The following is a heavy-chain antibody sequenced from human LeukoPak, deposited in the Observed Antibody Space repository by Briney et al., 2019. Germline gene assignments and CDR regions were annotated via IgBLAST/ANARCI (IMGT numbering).Heavy chain of an antibody. CDR2: ISYDGSNK. V-gene: IGHV3-30*04. Sequence: PGGSLRLSCAASGFTFSSYAMHWDRQAPGKGLEWVAVISYDGSNKYYADSVKGRFTISRDNSKNTLYLQMNSLRAEDTAVYYCARDLITMVRGVIIYYGMDVWGKGTTVTVSS. D-gene: IGHD3-10*01. J-gene: IGHJ6*04. CDR1: GFTFSSYA. CDR3: ARDLITMVRGVIIYYGMDV.